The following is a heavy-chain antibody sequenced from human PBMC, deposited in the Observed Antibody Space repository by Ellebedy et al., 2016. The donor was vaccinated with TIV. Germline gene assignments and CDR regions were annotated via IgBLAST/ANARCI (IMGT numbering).Heavy chain of an antibody. V-gene: IGHV4-4*02. Sequence: SETLSLTXAVSGGSISSSNWWSWVRQPPGKGLEWIGEIYHSGSTNYNPSLKSRVTISVDKSKNQFSLKLSSVAAADTAVYYCARQSWGFPPTPDYWGQGTLVTVSS. D-gene: IGHD6-13*01. CDR1: GGSISSSNW. CDR3: ARQSWGFPPTPDY. J-gene: IGHJ4*02. CDR2: IYHSGST.